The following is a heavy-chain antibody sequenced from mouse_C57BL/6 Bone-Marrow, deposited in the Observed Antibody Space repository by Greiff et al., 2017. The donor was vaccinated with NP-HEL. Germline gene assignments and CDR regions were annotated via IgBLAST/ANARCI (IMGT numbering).Heavy chain of an antibody. Sequence: VQLQQSGAELVRPGTSVKVSCKASGYAFTNYLIEWVKQRPGQGLEWIGVINPGSGGTNYNEKFKGKATLTADKSSSTAYMQLSSLTSEDSAVYFCARYYYGSPFDDWGQGTTLTVSS. CDR1: GYAFTNYL. CDR3: ARYYYGSPFDD. J-gene: IGHJ2*01. V-gene: IGHV1-54*01. D-gene: IGHD1-1*01. CDR2: INPGSGGT.